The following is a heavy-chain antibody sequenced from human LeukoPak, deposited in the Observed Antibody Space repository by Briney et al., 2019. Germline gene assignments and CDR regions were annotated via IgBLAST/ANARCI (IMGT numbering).Heavy chain of an antibody. CDR2: INAGNGNT. D-gene: IGHD5/OR15-5a*01. V-gene: IGHV1-3*03. Sequence: ASVKVSCKASGYTFTNYAVNWVRQAPGQRLEWMGWINAGNGNTKYSQEFQGRVTIIRDTSASTVYMELRSLTSEDMAVYYCARGIWSSHSVGYYFDIWGQGTLVTVSS. CDR3: ARGIWSSHSVGYYFDI. CDR1: GYTFTNYA. J-gene: IGHJ4*02.